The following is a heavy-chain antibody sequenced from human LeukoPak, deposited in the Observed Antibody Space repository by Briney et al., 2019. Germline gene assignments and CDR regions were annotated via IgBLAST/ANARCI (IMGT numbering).Heavy chain of an antibody. Sequence: GGSLRLSCAASGFTFSSYWISWVRQAPGKGLEWAANIKQDGSEKYYVDSVKGRFSISRDNAKNSLYLQMNSLRAEDTAVYYCARVRGSYHGDYWGQGTLVTVSS. D-gene: IGHD1-26*01. J-gene: IGHJ4*02. V-gene: IGHV3-7*01. CDR2: IKQDGSEK. CDR3: ARVRGSYHGDY. CDR1: GFTFSSYW.